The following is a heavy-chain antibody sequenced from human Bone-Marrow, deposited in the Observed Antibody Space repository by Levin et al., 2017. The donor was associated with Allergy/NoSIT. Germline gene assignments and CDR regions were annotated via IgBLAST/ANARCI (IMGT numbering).Heavy chain of an antibody. CDR1: GGSIRSGSYY. Sequence: SETLSLTCTVSGGSIRSGSYYWTWIRQHPQKGLEWIGYIDYRGRTLYSPSLKSRLTISFDASKNQFSVTLTSLTVADTAVYYCARGARYSSSWDSYSNDYWGQGAPVTVSS. J-gene: IGHJ4*02. D-gene: IGHD6-13*01. CDR3: ARGARYSSSWDSYSNDY. V-gene: IGHV4-31*03. CDR2: IDYRGRT.